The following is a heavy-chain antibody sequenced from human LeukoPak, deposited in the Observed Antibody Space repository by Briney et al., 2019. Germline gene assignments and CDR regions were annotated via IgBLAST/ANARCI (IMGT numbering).Heavy chain of an antibody. CDR3: AKERYTTSWYLADY. V-gene: IGHV3-23*01. J-gene: IGHJ4*02. Sequence: GGSLRLSCAASGFTVSSYAMSWVRQAPGKGLEWASSISGSGGSTYYADSVKGRFTISRDNAKNTLYLQMNSLRAEDTAVYYCAKERYTTSWYLADYWGQGTLVTVSS. CDR1: GFTVSSYA. D-gene: IGHD6-13*01. CDR2: ISGSGGST.